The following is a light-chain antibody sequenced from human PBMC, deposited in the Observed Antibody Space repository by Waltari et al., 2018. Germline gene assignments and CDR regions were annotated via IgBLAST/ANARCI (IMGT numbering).Light chain of an antibody. J-gene: IGLJ2*01. CDR3: SSYAGSSKGV. CDR1: SSDAGNYNR. Sequence: QSALTQPASVSGPPGQSTTISCTGPSSDAGNYNRVPRYPQHPGKAPKLMIYAVSKRPSGWSDRFSGSKSGSMASLTISGLQPEDEAEYFISSYAGSSKGVFGGGTKVTVL. CDR2: AVS. V-gene: IGLV2-23*02.